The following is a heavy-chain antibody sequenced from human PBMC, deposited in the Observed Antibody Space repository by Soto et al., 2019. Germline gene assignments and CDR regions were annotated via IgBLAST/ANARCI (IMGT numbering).Heavy chain of an antibody. D-gene: IGHD5-12*01. CDR2: IVVGSGNT. Sequence: GASVKVSCKASGYTFTSYGISWVRQARGQRLEWIGWIVVGSGNTNYAQKFQERVTITRDMSTSTAYMELSSLRSEDTAVYYCAAGYSGYDPIDYWGQGTLVTVSS. CDR1: GYTFTSYG. CDR3: AAGYSGYDPIDY. J-gene: IGHJ4*02. V-gene: IGHV1-58*02.